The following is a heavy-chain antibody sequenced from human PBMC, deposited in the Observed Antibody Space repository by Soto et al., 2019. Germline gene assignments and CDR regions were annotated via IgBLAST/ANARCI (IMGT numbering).Heavy chain of an antibody. J-gene: IGHJ4*02. D-gene: IGHD5-12*01. CDR1: GGSISSYY. CDR3: ARKSKVATAFDY. Sequence: QVQLQESGPGLVKPSETLSLTCTVSGGSISSYYWSWIRQPPGKGLEWIGYIYYSGSTNYNPSLKSRVTISVDTSKNQFSLKLSSVTAVDTAVYYCARKSKVATAFDYWGQGTLVTVSS. V-gene: IGHV4-59*01. CDR2: IYYSGST.